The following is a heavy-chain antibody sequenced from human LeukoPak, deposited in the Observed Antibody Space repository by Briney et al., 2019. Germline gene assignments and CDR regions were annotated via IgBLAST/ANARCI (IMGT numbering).Heavy chain of an antibody. V-gene: IGHV1-2*02. CDR2: INPSSSGT. CDR3: ARSPDYSRFDY. D-gene: IGHD4-11*01. Sequence: ASVKVSCKTSGYTFTGYYIHWVRQAPRQGLEWMGWINPSSSGTIFAQKFQGRVTMTRHTSINTAEMELRRLTSDDTAVYYCARSPDYSRFDYWGQGALVTVSS. CDR1: GYTFTGYY. J-gene: IGHJ4*02.